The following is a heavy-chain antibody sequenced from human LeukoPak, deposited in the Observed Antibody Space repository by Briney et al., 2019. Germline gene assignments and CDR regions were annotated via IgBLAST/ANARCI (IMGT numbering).Heavy chain of an antibody. D-gene: IGHD3-22*01. CDR2: IYSGGST. J-gene: IGHJ3*02. CDR3: ARGSTYYYDSSVRPYAFDI. Sequence: GGSLRLSCAASEFSVGSNYMTWVRQAPGKGLEWVSLIYSGGSTYYADSVKGRFTISRDNSKNTLYLQMNSPRAEDTAVYYCARGSTYYYDSSVRPYAFDIWGQGTMVTVSS. CDR1: EFSVGSNY. V-gene: IGHV3-53*01.